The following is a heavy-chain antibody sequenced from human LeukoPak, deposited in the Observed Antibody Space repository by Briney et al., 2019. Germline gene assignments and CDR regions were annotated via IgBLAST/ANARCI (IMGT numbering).Heavy chain of an antibody. CDR1: GFTFTDYY. V-gene: IGHV3-11*01. D-gene: IGHD4-17*01. CDR3: ARVGRLQYGDYVAFDY. J-gene: IGHJ4*02. Sequence: GVSLRLSCATSGFTFTDYYMTWIRQAPGKGLEWISYISVSGTTMYYADSVKGRFTLSRDNAKNSLYLQMNSLRADDTAVYYCARVGRLQYGDYVAFDYWGQGALVTVSS. CDR2: ISVSGTTM.